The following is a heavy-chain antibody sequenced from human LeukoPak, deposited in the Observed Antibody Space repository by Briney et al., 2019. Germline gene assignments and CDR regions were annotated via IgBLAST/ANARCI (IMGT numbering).Heavy chain of an antibody. CDR2: ISGSGGST. D-gene: IGHD3-10*01. Sequence: GGSLRLSCAASGFTLSSYAMSWVRQAPGKGLEWVSAISGSGGSTYYADSVKGRFTISRDNSKNTLYLQMNSLRAEDTAVYYCAKDAYYYGSGSLTFDYWGQGTLVTVSS. CDR3: AKDAYYYGSGSLTFDY. CDR1: GFTLSSYA. J-gene: IGHJ4*02. V-gene: IGHV3-23*01.